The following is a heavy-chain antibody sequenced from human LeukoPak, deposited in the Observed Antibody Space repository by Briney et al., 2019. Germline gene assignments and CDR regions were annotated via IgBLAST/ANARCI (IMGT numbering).Heavy chain of an antibody. D-gene: IGHD3-16*01. J-gene: IGHJ4*02. V-gene: IGHV3-23*01. CDR1: GFTFSSYA. CDR3: ARDGGLAAAGTFDY. Sequence: GGSLRLSCSASGFTFSSYAMIWVRQAPGKGLEWVSAIGGSCCSRYYADSVKRRFTISRDNAKNTLYLQMNRLRAEDTAVYYCARDGGLAAAGTFDYWGQGTLVTVSS. CDR2: IGGSCCSR.